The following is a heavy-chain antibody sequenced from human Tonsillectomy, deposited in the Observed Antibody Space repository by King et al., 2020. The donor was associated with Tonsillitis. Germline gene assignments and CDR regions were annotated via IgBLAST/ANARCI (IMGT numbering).Heavy chain of an antibody. J-gene: IGHJ6*02. CDR2: ISGSDSII. Sequence: VQLVESGGGLVKPGGSLRLSCAASGFTFSDYYMSWIRQAPGKGLEWLSYISGSDSIIYYADSVKGRFTISRDNAKNSLYLQLNSLRAEDTAVYYCTRPLFYGDLGYNYYGMDVWGQGTTVTVSS. D-gene: IGHD4-17*01. V-gene: IGHV3-11*01. CDR3: TRPLFYGDLGYNYYGMDV. CDR1: GFTFSDYY.